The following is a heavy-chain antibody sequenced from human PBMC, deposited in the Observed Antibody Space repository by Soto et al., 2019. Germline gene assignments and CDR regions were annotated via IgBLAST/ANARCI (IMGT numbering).Heavy chain of an antibody. Sequence: GASVKVSCKASGGTFSSYTISWVRQAPGQGLEWMGRIIPILGIANYAQKFQGRVTITADKSTSTAYMELSSLRSEDTAVYYCARDHCSSTSCYLWFDPWGQGTLVTVSS. CDR2: IIPILGIA. D-gene: IGHD2-2*01. CDR3: ARDHCSSTSCYLWFDP. V-gene: IGHV1-69*04. J-gene: IGHJ5*02. CDR1: GGTFSSYT.